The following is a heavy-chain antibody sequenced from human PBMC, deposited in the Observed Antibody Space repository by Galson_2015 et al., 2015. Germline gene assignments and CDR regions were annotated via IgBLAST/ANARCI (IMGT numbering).Heavy chain of an antibody. J-gene: IGHJ1*01. V-gene: IGHV3-23*01. CDR1: GFTFSGYS. CDR3: AKESEAGSAEYFQD. D-gene: IGHD6-19*01. Sequence: SLRLSCAASGFTFSGYSMTWVRQAPGKGLEWVSIISGSGGTTYYADSVKGRFTISRDNSKNTAYLQMNSLRAEDTAIYYCAKESEAGSAEYFQDWGQGTLVTVSS. CDR2: ISGSGGTT.